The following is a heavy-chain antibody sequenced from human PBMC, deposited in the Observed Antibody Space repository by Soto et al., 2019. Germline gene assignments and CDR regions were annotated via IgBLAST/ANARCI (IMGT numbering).Heavy chain of an antibody. D-gene: IGHD6-6*01. CDR1: GYSISSGYY. CDR2: IYHSGST. J-gene: IGHJ6*02. CDR3: ASTTKYSSPSGDYYYYGMDV. Sequence: PSETLSLTCAVSGYSISSGYYWGWIRQPPGKGLEWIGSIYHSGSTYYNPSLKSRVTISVDTSKNQFSLKLSSVTAADTAVYYCASTTKYSSPSGDYYYYGMDVWGQGTTVTVSS. V-gene: IGHV4-38-2*01.